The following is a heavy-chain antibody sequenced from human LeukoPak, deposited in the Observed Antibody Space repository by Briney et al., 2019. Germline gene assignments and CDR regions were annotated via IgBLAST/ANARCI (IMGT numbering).Heavy chain of an antibody. CDR2: IIPVFGTS. CDR3: AKAPVTTCRGAYCYPFDY. CDR1: GGTFSSYA. D-gene: IGHD2-21*01. V-gene: IGHV1-69*13. Sequence: SVKVSCKASGGTFSSYAISWVRQAPGQGLEWMGGIIPVFGTSNYAQKFQGRVTITADESTRTAYMELSSLRSEDTAVYYCAKAPVTTCRGAYCYPFDYWGQGTLVTVSS. J-gene: IGHJ4*02.